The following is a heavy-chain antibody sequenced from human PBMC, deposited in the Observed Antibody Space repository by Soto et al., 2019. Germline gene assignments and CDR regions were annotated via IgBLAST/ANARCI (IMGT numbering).Heavy chain of an antibody. CDR3: ARDAMYGPENYGMDV. CDR1: GYTFTSCA. Sequence: ASVKVSCKASGYTFTSCAMHWVRQAPGQRLEWMGWINAGNGNTKYSQKFQGRVTITRDTSASTAYMELSSLRSEDTAVYYCARDAMYGPENYGMDVWGQGTTVTVS. D-gene: IGHD2-8*01. V-gene: IGHV1-3*01. CDR2: INAGNGNT. J-gene: IGHJ6*02.